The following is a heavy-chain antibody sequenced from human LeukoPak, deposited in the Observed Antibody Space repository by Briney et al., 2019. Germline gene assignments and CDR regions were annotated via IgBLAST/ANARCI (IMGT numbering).Heavy chain of an antibody. CDR2: INPNSGGT. CDR1: GYTFTGYY. J-gene: IGHJ4*02. CDR3: ARAIKKYSSSWYSFGY. Sequence: ASVKVSCKSSGYTFTGYYMHWVRQAPGQGLEWVGWINPNSGGTNYAQKFQGWVTMTRDTSISTAYMELSRLRSDDTAVYYCARAIKKYSSSWYSFGYWGQGTLVTVSS. D-gene: IGHD6-13*01. V-gene: IGHV1-2*04.